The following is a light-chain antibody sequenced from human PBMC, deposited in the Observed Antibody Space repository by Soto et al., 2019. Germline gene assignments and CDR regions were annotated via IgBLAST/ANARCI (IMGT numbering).Light chain of an antibody. V-gene: IGKV3-15*01. Sequence: EIVLTQSPATLSVSPGERATLSCRASQSVSSNLAWYQQKPGQAPRLLIYGASTRATGIPTRFSGSGSGTEFTLTISSLQSEDFAAYYCQQYNNWPPITFGQGTRLEIK. CDR1: QSVSSN. J-gene: IGKJ5*01. CDR2: GAS. CDR3: QQYNNWPPIT.